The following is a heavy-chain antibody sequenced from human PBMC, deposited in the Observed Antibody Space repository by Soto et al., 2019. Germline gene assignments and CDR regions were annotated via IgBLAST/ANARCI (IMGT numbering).Heavy chain of an antibody. D-gene: IGHD2-8*02. J-gene: IGHJ5*02. CDR2: ISAYNGNT. CDR3: ARAGGVQDWFAP. CDR1: GYTFTSYG. V-gene: IGHV1-18*01. Sequence: QVQLVQSGAEVKKPGASVKVSCKASGYTFTSYGISWVRQAPGLVLEWMGWISAYNGNTNYARKLLGRVTMTTDTSTSTDYIEPRSLSSDDTSVYYYARAGGVQDWFAPWGQGTLVTVSS.